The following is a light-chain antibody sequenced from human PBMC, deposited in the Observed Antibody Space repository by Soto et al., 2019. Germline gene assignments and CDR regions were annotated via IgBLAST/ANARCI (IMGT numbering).Light chain of an antibody. CDR1: QSISSR. V-gene: IGKV1-5*03. CDR3: QQYNSYPRT. CDR2: KAS. J-gene: IGKJ1*01. Sequence: DIQMTQSPSTLSASVGDRVTITCRASQSISSRLAWYQQKPGKAPKLLIYKASSLESGVPSRFSGSGSGTDFTLSISSLQPDDFATYYCQQYNSYPRTFGQGTKVDIK.